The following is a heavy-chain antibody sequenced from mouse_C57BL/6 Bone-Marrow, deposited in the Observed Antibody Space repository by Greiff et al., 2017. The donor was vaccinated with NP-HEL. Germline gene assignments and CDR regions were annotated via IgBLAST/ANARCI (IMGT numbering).Heavy chain of an antibody. Sequence: VQLVESGAELAKPGASVKLSCKASGYTFTSYWMHWVKQRPGQGLEWIGYINPSSGYTKYNQKFKDKATLTADKSSSTAYMQLSILTYAYSAVYYCARDRASTGTRAMDYWGQGTSVTVSS. J-gene: IGHJ4*01. CDR1: GYTFTSYW. CDR3: ARDRASTGTRAMDY. CDR2: INPSSGYT. D-gene: IGHD4-1*02. V-gene: IGHV1-7*01.